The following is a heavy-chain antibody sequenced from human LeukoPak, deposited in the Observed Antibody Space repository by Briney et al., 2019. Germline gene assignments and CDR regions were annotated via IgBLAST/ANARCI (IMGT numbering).Heavy chain of an antibody. J-gene: IGHJ4*02. CDR2: IWYDGSNK. Sequence: PGGSLRLSCAASGFTFSSYGMHWVRKAPGKGLEWVAVIWYDGSNKHYADSVKGRFTISRDNSKKTLFLQMNSLRAEDTAVYYCARASEINYYFDYWGQGTLVTVSS. D-gene: IGHD1-14*01. CDR3: ARASEINYYFDY. CDR1: GFTFSSYG. V-gene: IGHV3-33*01.